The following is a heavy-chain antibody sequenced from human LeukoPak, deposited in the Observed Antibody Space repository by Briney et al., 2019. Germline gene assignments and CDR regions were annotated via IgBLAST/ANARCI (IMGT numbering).Heavy chain of an antibody. CDR1: GFSFSTYA. V-gene: IGHV3-33*01. J-gene: IGHJ6*02. CDR3: ARSLHYDILTGSGMDV. D-gene: IGHD3-9*01. CDR2: IWHDASHT. Sequence: PGGSLRLSCAASGFSFSTYAMHWVRQAPGKGLEWVALIWHDASHTFYTDSVKGRFTISRDNAKNTLYLQMNSLRAEDTAVYYCARSLHYDILTGSGMDVWGQGTTVTVSS.